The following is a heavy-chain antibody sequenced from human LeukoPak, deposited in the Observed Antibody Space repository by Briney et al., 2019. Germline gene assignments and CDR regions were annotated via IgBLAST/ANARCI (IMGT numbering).Heavy chain of an antibody. D-gene: IGHD3-10*01. CDR3: ARGRRMVRGVITHYYYYMDV. V-gene: IGHV4-34*01. Sequence: ASETLPLTCAVYGGSFSGYYWSWIRQPPGKGLEWIGEINHSGSTNYNPSLKSRVTISVDTSKNQFSLKLSSVTAADTAVYYCARGRRMVRGVITHYYYYMDVWGKGTTVTVSS. CDR1: GGSFSGYY. J-gene: IGHJ6*03. CDR2: INHSGST.